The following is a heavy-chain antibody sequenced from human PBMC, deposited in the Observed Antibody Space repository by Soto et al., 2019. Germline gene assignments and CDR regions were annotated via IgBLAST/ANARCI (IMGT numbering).Heavy chain of an antibody. CDR2: ISIRGGDE. V-gene: IGHV3-30*03. D-gene: IGHD6-6*01. CDR1: GFTFSSYA. J-gene: IGHJ4*02. CDR3: ARGTIVARQHLDY. Sequence: QVQLVESGGGVVQPGKSLRLSCAASGFTFSSYAMHWARQAPGKGLEGVTVISIRGGDEYYAESVRGRFIISRDDSMNTLFLQMDSLRVEDTAVYYCARGTIVARQHLDYWGQGTLVTVSS.